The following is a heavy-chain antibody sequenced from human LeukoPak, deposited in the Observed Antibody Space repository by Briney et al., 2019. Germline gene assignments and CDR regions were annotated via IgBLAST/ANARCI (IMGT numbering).Heavy chain of an antibody. J-gene: IGHJ4*02. D-gene: IGHD6-13*01. CDR3: VRIAAAAIFDY. Sequence: ASVKVSCKASGYTFTSYAMHWVRQAPGQRLEWMGWINAGNGNTKYSQKFQGRVTITRDTSASTAYMELSSLGSEDTAVYYCVRIAAAAIFDYWGQGTLVTVSS. CDR1: GYTFTSYA. CDR2: INAGNGNT. V-gene: IGHV1-3*01.